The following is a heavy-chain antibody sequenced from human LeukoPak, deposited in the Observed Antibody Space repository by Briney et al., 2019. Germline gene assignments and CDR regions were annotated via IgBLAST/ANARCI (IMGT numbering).Heavy chain of an antibody. CDR2: IARDSDII. D-gene: IGHD4/OR15-4a*01. CDR1: GFTFSSYD. Sequence: PGGSLRLSCAASGFTFSSYDMNWVRQAPGKGLEWVSYIARDSDIIHYAGSVKGRFTISRDNAENSLDLQMNSLRVEDTAVYYCAKIRLDYGHDNDFGSWGQGTLVTVSS. J-gene: IGHJ4*02. CDR3: AKIRLDYGHDNDFGS. V-gene: IGHV3-48*01.